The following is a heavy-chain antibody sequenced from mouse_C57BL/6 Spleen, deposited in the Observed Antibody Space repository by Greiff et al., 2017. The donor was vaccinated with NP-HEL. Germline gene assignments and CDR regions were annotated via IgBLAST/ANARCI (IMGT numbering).Heavy chain of an antibody. D-gene: IGHD1-1*01. V-gene: IGHV5-17*01. CDR2: ISSGSSTI. CDR1: GFTFSDYG. J-gene: IGHJ4*01. CDR3: ARPGYYGSFYYAMDY. Sequence: DVHLVESGGGLVKPGGSLKLSCAASGFTFSDYGMHWVRQAPEKGLEWVAYISSGSSTIYYADTVKGRFTISRDNAKNTLFLQMTSLRSEDTAMYYCARPGYYGSFYYAMDYWGQGTSVTVSS.